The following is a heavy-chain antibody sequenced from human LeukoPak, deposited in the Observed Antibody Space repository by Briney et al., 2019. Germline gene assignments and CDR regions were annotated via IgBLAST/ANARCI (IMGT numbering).Heavy chain of an antibody. D-gene: IGHD6-13*01. V-gene: IGHV3-9*01. CDR2: ISWNSGSI. CDR1: GFTFDDYA. CDR3: AKDSIEAAGTIDY. J-gene: IGHJ4*02. Sequence: GGSLRLSCAASGFTFDDYAMHWVRQAPVKGLEWVSGISWNSGSIGYADSVKGRFTISRDNAKNSLYLQMNSLRAEDTALYYCAKDSIEAAGTIDYWGQGTLVTVSS.